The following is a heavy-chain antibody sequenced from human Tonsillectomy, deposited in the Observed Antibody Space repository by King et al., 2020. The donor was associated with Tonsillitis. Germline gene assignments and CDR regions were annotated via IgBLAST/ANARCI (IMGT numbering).Heavy chain of an antibody. CDR1: GFTFSSYP. CDR3: ARESLASEDSSSWYEPFDY. J-gene: IGHJ4*02. D-gene: IGHD6-13*01. V-gene: IGHV3-30*04. CDR2: ISYDGSNK. Sequence: LVESGGGVVQPGWFLRLSCAASGFTFSSYPMHWVRQAPGKGLEWVAVISYDGSNKYYADSVKGRFTISRDNSKTTLFLQMSSLRAEDTAVYYCARESLASEDSSSWYEPFDYWGQGTLVSVSA.